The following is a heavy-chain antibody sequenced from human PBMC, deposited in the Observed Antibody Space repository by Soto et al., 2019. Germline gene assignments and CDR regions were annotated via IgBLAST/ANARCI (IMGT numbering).Heavy chain of an antibody. V-gene: IGHV3-30*18. CDR1: GFTFASYG. D-gene: IGHD4-4*01. J-gene: IGHJ6*02. Sequence: LVESGGRVVRPGRSLTLSCAASGFTFASYGMHWVRQAPGKGLEWVATVSFDSKNKYYIDSVEGRFTISRDNSENTLSLQMNSLRHEDTAVYYCAKESVEATYSFYGLDVGGPGTTVTVSS. CDR3: AKESVEATYSFYGLDV. CDR2: VSFDSKNK.